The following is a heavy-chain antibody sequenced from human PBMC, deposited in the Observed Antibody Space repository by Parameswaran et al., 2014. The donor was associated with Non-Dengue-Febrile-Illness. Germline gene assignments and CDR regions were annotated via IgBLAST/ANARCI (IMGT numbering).Heavy chain of an antibody. Sequence: SETLSLTCAVSGGSISSGGYSWSWIRQPPGKGLEWIGYIYHSGSTYYNPSLKSRVTISVDRSKNQFSLKLSSVTAADTAVYYCAREDYGGNWFDPWGQGTLVTVSS. D-gene: IGHD4-23*01. CDR1: GGSISSGGYS. J-gene: IGHJ5*02. V-gene: IGHV4-30-2*01. CDR2: IYHSGST. CDR3: AREDYGGNWFDP.